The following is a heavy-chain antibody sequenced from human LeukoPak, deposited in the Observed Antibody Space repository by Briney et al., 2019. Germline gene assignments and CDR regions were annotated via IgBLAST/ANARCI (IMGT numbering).Heavy chain of an antibody. D-gene: IGHD3-10*01. CDR3: AKDHRPIWFGELSPFDY. J-gene: IGHJ4*02. CDR2: ISGSGGST. Sequence: GGSLRLSCAASGFTFNSFAMSWVRQAPGKALEGVSAISGSGGSTYYADSVKGRFTISRDNSKNTLYLQMNSLRAEDTAVYYCAKDHRPIWFGELSPFDYWGQGTLVTVSS. CDR1: GFTFNSFA. V-gene: IGHV3-23*01.